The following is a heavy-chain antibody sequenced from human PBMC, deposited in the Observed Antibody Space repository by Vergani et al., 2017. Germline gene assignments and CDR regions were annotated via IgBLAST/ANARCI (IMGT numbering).Heavy chain of an antibody. CDR1: GFTFSSYA. D-gene: IGHD5/OR15-5a*01. CDR3: AKDLSHTYIDV. CDR2: ISGSGGRT. Sequence: EVQLLESGGGLVQPGGSLRLSCAASGFTFSSYAMRWVRQAPGKGLEWVSAISGSGGRTYYADSVKGRFTSSRDNSKNTLYLQMNSLIAEDTDVYYCAKDLSHTYIDVWGQGTLVTVSS. J-gene: IGHJ4*02. V-gene: IGHV3-23*01.